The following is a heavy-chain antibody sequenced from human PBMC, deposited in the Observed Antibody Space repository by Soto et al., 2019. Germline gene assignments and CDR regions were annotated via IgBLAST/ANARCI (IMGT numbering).Heavy chain of an antibody. J-gene: IGHJ6*02. CDR3: VMVDNYVTPTPQDV. V-gene: IGHV1-18*01. CDR1: GYIFVNYG. D-gene: IGHD3-16*01. Sequence: QVQLVQSGDEVKKPGASVKVSCKASGYIFVNYGIAWVRQAPGQGLEWMGWISPYTGNTHSASKVQGRLTMTTDTSTSTSYMDMGSLTSDDTAVYYCVMVDNYVTPTPQDVWGQGTTVTVSS. CDR2: ISPYTGNT.